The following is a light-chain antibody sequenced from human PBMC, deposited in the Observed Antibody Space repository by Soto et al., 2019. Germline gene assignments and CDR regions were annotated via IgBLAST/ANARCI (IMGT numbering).Light chain of an antibody. CDR1: KLGLKY. CDR3: QVWGRSTRV. V-gene: IGLV3-1*01. Sequence: SYELTQPPSVSVSPGXXXXXXXSGDKLGLKYACWYQLKPGQSPVLVIYQDTKRPSGIPERFSGSNSGNTATLTISGTQAMDEADYYCQVWGRSTRVFGGGTKLTVL. J-gene: IGLJ3*02. CDR2: QDT.